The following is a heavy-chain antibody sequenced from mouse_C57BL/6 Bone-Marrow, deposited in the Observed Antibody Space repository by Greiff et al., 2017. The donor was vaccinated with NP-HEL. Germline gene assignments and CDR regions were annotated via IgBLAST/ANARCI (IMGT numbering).Heavy chain of an antibody. V-gene: IGHV1-74*01. CDR2: IHPSDSDT. CDR3: AIYYYGSMYFDY. Sequence: QVHVKQPGAELVKPGASVKVSCKASGYTFTSYWMHWVKQRPGQGLEWIGRIHPSDSDTNYNQKFKGKATLTVDKSSSPAYMQLSSLTSEDSAVYYCAIYYYGSMYFDYWGQGTTLTVSS. CDR1: GYTFTSYW. J-gene: IGHJ2*01. D-gene: IGHD1-1*01.